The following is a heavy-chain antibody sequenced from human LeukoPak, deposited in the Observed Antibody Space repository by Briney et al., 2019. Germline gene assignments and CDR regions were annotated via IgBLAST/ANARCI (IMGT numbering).Heavy chain of an antibody. D-gene: IGHD3-10*01. CDR3: AAGTIPTYGSGSYSYFDY. J-gene: IGHJ4*02. V-gene: IGHV1-69*05. CDR2: IIPIFGTA. Sequence: ASVKVSCKASGGTFSSYAISWVRQAPGQGLEWMGGIIPIFGTANYAQKFQGRVTITTDESTSTAYMELSSLRSEDTAVYYCAAGTIPTYGSGSYSYFDYWGQGTLVTVSS. CDR1: GGTFSSYA.